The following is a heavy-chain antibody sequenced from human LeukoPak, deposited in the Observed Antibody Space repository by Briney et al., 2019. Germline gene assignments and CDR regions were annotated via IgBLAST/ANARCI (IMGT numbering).Heavy chain of an antibody. CDR3: AELGITMIGGV. CDR2: ISSISNNI. Sequence: GGSLRLSCAASGFTFRDSYMTWIRQAPGKGLEWVSHISSISNNIYYADSVKGRFTISRDNAKNSLYLQMNSLRAEDTAVYYCAELGITMIGGVWGKGTTVTISS. CDR1: GFTFRDSY. V-gene: IGHV3-11*04. J-gene: IGHJ6*04. D-gene: IGHD3-10*02.